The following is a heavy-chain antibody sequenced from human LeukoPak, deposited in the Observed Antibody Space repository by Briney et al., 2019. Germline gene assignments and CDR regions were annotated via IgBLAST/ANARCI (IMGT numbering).Heavy chain of an antibody. CDR3: ARAGDYLYYFDY. D-gene: IGHD2/OR15-2a*01. V-gene: IGHV1-46*01. J-gene: IGHJ4*02. CDR1: GDTFTSYY. Sequence: ASVKVSCKASGDTFTSYYMHWVRQAPGQGLEWMGIINPSGGSTSYAQKFQGSVTMTRDMSTSTVYMELSSLRSEDTAVYYCARAGDYLYYFDYWGQGTLVTVSS. CDR2: INPSGGST.